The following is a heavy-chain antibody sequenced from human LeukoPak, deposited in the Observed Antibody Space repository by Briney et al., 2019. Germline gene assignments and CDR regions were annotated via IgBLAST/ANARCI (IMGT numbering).Heavy chain of an antibody. J-gene: IGHJ5*02. CDR2: INWNGGST. CDR3: ARAFGGDDILTGYYT. D-gene: IGHD3-9*01. V-gene: IGHV3-20*04. CDR1: GFTFSSYS. Sequence: GGSLRLSCAASGFTFSSYSMNWVRQAPGKGLEWVSGINWNGGSTGYADSVKGRFTISRDNAKNSLYLQMNSLRAEDTALYYCARAFGGDDILTGYYTWGQGTLVTVSS.